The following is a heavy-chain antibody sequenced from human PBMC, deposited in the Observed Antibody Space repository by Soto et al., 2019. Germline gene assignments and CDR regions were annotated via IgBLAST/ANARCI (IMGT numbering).Heavy chain of an antibody. CDR2: IYYSGST. CDR1: GGSISSGGYY. V-gene: IGHV4-31*03. D-gene: IGHD3-10*01. Sequence: SETLSLTCTVSGGSISSGGYYWSWIRQHPGKGLEWIGYIYYSGSTYYNPSLKSRVTISVDTSKNQFSLKLSSVTAADTAVYYCARDTVGEGGYFDYWGQGTLVTVSS. CDR3: ARDTVGEGGYFDY. J-gene: IGHJ4*02.